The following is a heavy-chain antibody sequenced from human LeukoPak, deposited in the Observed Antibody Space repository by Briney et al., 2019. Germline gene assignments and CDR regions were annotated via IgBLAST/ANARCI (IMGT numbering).Heavy chain of an antibody. J-gene: IGHJ4*02. CDR2: ISSSSSYI. Sequence: GGSLRLSCAASGFTFSSYAMSWVRQAPGKGLEWVSSISSSSSYIYYADSVKGRFTISRDNAKNSLYLQMNSLRAEDTAVYYCARDQGSSWYFGYWGQGTLVTVSS. D-gene: IGHD6-13*01. V-gene: IGHV3-21*01. CDR1: GFTFSSYA. CDR3: ARDQGSSWYFGY.